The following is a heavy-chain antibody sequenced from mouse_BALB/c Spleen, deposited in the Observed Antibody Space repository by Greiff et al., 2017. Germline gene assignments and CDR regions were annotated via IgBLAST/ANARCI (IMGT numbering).Heavy chain of an antibody. Sequence: EVKLMESGGGLVKPGGSLKLSCAASGFTFSSYAMSWVRQTPEKRLEWVASISSGGSTYYPDSVKGRFTISRDNARNILYLQMSSLRSEDTAMYYCARGDYRYVAMDYWGQGTSVTVSS. CDR3: ARGDYRYVAMDY. J-gene: IGHJ4*01. D-gene: IGHD2-14*01. CDR2: ISSGGST. CDR1: GFTFSSYA. V-gene: IGHV5-6-5*01.